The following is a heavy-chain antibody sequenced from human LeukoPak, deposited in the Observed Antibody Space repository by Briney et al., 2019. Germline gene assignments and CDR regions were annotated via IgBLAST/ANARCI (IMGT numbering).Heavy chain of an antibody. Sequence: GGSLRLSCAASGFTFSSYWMHWVRQAPGKGLVWVSGSNTDGSSTTYADSVKGRFTISRDNAKNTLYLQMNSLRGEDTAVYHCARERSGSFDNWGQGTLVTVSS. CDR1: GFTFSSYW. D-gene: IGHD3-10*01. CDR3: ARERSGSFDN. CDR2: SNTDGSST. J-gene: IGHJ4*02. V-gene: IGHV3-74*01.